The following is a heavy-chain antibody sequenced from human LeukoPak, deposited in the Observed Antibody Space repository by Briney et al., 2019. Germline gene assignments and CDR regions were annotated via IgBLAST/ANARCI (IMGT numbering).Heavy chain of an antibody. D-gene: IGHD3-22*01. CDR2: IYYSGST. J-gene: IGHJ4*02. Sequence: SETLSLTCTVSGGSISSGDYYWSWIRQPPGKGLEWIGYIYYSGSTYYNPSLKSRVTISVDTSKNQFSLKLSSVTAADTAVYYCARYSSGYPFDYWGQGTLVTVSS. CDR3: ARYSSGYPFDY. CDR1: GGSISSGDYY. V-gene: IGHV4-30-4*01.